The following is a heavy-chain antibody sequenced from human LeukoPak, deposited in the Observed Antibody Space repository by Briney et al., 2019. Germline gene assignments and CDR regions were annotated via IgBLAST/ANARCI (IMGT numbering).Heavy chain of an antibody. V-gene: IGHV3-11*04. J-gene: IGHJ4*02. CDR3: ARDKGATTVVTPSLGDY. D-gene: IGHD4-23*01. CDR2: ISSSSSTI. CDR1: GFTFSDYY. Sequence: PGGSLRLSCAASGFTFSDYYMSWIRQAPGKGLEWVSYISSSSSTIYYADSVKGRFTISRDNAKNSLYLQMNSLRAEDTAVYYCARDKGATTVVTPSLGDYWGQGTLVTVSS.